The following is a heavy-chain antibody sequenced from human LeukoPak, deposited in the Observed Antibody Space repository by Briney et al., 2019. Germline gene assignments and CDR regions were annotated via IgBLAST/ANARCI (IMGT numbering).Heavy chain of an antibody. Sequence: ASVKISCKASGYTFSNYFLYWVRHAPGQVLECMGIINPSAGSTSYAQKFQGRVTMTRDTSTSTVYMQLSSMRSEDTAVYYCARAYYYDSSGYYPGGDYWGQGTLVTVSS. CDR2: INPSAGST. CDR1: GYTFSNYF. J-gene: IGHJ4*02. CDR3: ARAYYYDSSGYYPGGDY. D-gene: IGHD3-22*01. V-gene: IGHV1-46*01.